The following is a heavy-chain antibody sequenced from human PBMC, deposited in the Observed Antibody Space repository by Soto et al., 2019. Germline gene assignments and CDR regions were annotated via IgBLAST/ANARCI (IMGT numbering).Heavy chain of an antibody. J-gene: IGHJ4*02. CDR3: LRSGGTNPVR. CDR1: GYYISSGYY. CDR2: IYHSGRT. D-gene: IGHD1-26*01. V-gene: IGHV4-38-2*01. Sequence: SETLSLTCAVSGYYISSGYYWAWIRQPPGKGLEWIGNIYHSGRTYYNPSLNSRVPMSVDTSNTQFSLSLKSATAADTATYYCLRSGGTNPVRGGQGTLDAVSS.